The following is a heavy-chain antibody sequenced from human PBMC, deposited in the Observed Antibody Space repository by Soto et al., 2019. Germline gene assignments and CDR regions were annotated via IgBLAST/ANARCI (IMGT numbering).Heavy chain of an antibody. V-gene: IGHV3-33*01. CDR2: IWHDGSSK. CDR3: AGGHDAALNALEI. D-gene: IGHD2-15*01. Sequence: QVQLVESGGGVVQPGRSLRLSCAASGFTFSSYGMHWVRQAPGKGLEWVAVIWHDGSSKYHADSVKCRFTISRDNSNNTLDLQKNSLRGEDTAVYYYAGGHDAALNALEIWGQGTMVTVSS. CDR1: GFTFSSYG. J-gene: IGHJ3*02.